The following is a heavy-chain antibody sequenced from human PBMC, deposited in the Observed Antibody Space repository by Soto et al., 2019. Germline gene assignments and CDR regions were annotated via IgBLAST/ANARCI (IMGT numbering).Heavy chain of an antibody. CDR2: IIPIFGTA. V-gene: IGHV1-69*06. D-gene: IGHD3-3*01. J-gene: IGHJ6*02. CDR3: ASXTREWLPPARDYYYGMDV. CDR1: GGTFSSYA. Sequence: QVQLVQSGAEVKKPGSSVKVSCKASGGTFSSYAISWVRQAPGQGLEWMGRIIPIFGTANYAQKFQGRVTITADKSTSTAYMELSSLRSEDTAVYYCASXTREWLPPARDYYYGMDVWGQGTTVTVSS.